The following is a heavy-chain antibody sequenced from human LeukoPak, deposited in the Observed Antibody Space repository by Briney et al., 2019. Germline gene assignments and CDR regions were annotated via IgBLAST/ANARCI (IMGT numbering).Heavy chain of an antibody. V-gene: IGHV3-66*01. CDR1: GFTVSSNC. CDR2: IYSGGST. Sequence: GGSLRLSCAASGFTVSSNCMSWVRQAPGKGLEWVSVIYSGGSTYYADSVKGRFTISRDNSKNTLYLQMNSLRAEDTAVYYCARGWVPSDITLKWGQGTMVTVSS. J-gene: IGHJ3*01. CDR3: ARGWVPSDITLK. D-gene: IGHD3-22*01.